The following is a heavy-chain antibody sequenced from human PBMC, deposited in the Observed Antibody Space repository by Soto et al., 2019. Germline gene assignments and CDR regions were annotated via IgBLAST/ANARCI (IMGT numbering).Heavy chain of an antibody. V-gene: IGHV1-69*02. CDR1: GGTVRSYS. D-gene: IGHD5-12*01. CDR3: ARGEVATILASNWFDP. J-gene: IGHJ5*02. Sequence: QVQLVQSGAEVKKPGSWMKVSCRASGGTVRSYSISWVRQAPGQGLEWMGRIIPILGVASYAQNFQGRVTITANKSTSTAYLELNSLRSADTDVSYCARGEVATILASNWFDPWGQGTLVSVSS. CDR2: IIPILGVA.